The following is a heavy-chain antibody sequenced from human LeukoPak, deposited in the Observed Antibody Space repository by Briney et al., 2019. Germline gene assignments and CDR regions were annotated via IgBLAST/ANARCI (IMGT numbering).Heavy chain of an antibody. CDR1: GGSISSGDYY. CDR2: IYYSGST. D-gene: IGHD5-18*01. J-gene: IGHJ3*02. V-gene: IGHV4-30-4*01. Sequence: SQTLSLTCTVSGGSISSGDYYWSWIRQPPGKGLEWIGYIYYSGSTNYNPSLRSRVTISVDTSKNQFSLKLSSVTAADTAVYYCARVTIQLWFGLGTYAFDIWGQGTMVTVSS. CDR3: ARVTIQLWFGLGTYAFDI.